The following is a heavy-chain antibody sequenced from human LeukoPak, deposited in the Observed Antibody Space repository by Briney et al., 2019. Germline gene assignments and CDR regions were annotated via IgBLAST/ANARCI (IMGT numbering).Heavy chain of an antibody. J-gene: IGHJ4*02. CDR2: ISWNSGSI. D-gene: IGHD2-2*01. Sequence: SLRLSCAASGFTFDDYAMHWVRQAPGKGLEWVSGISWNSGSIGYADSVKGRFTISRDNAKNSLYLQMNSLRAEDTALYYCAKENGYCSSTSCHFDYWGQGTLVTVSS. V-gene: IGHV3-9*01. CDR1: GFTFDDYA. CDR3: AKENGYCSSTSCHFDY.